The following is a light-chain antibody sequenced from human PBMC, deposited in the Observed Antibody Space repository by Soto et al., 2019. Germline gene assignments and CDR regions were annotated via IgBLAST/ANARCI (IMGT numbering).Light chain of an antibody. CDR2: DAS. Sequence: EIVLTQSPPTLALSPGERATLSCRASESVGSYLGWYQQRPGQAPRLLIYDASNRATGIPARFSGRGSGTGFTLTISSLEPEDFAVYYCQQRSNWPLITFGQGTRLQIK. CDR1: ESVGSY. J-gene: IGKJ5*01. V-gene: IGKV3-11*01. CDR3: QQRSNWPLIT.